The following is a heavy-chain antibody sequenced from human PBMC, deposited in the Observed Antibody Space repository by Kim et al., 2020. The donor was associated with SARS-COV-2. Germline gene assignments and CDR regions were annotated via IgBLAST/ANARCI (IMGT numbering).Heavy chain of an antibody. CDR2: ISGSGGST. V-gene: IGHV3-23*01. CDR1: GFTFSSYA. D-gene: IGHD2-21*01. J-gene: IGHJ3*02. CDR3: AKFRHIVVVIARVDAFDI. Sequence: GGSLRLSCAASGFTFSSYAMSWVRQAPGKGLEWVSAISGSGGSTYYADSVKGRFTISRDNSKNTLYLQMNSLRAEDTAVYYCAKFRHIVVVIARVDAFDIWGQGTMVTVSS.